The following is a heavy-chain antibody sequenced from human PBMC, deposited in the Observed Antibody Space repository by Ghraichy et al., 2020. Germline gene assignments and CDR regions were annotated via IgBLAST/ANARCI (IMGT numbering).Heavy chain of an antibody. V-gene: IGHV1-46*01. J-gene: IGHJ6*02. CDR1: GYTFTSYY. Sequence: ASVKVSCKASGYTFTSYYMHWVRQAPGQGLEWMGIINPSGGSTSYAQKFQGRVTMTRDTSTSTVYMELSSLRSEDTAVYYCAREPYSNPPWEYYGMDVWGQGTTVTVSS. D-gene: IGHD4-11*01. CDR2: INPSGGST. CDR3: AREPYSNPPWEYYGMDV.